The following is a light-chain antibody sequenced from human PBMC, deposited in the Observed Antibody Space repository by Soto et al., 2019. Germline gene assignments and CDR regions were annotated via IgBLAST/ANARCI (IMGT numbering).Light chain of an antibody. J-gene: IGLJ2*01. Sequence: QSALTQPPSVSAAPGQKVTISCSGSSSNIGSNYVSWYQQLPGTAPKLLIYDNNKRPSGIPDRFSGSKSGTSATLGITGLQTGDEADYYCGTWDSSLSAKVFGGGTKLTVL. V-gene: IGLV1-51*01. CDR1: SSNIGSNY. CDR2: DNN. CDR3: GTWDSSLSAKV.